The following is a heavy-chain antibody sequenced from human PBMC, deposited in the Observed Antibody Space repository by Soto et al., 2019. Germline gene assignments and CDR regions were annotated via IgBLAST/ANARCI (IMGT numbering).Heavy chain of an antibody. J-gene: IGHJ4*02. CDR3: VKVRGGFYTYYFDY. CDR1: GFIFSSYA. Sequence: GGSLRLSCAASGFIFSSYAMNWVRQAPGKGLEWVSGISGSGVSAYYADSVKGRFSISRDNSKNTLYLQMNSLRAEDTAIYYCVKVRGGFYTYYFDYWGQGTLVTVSS. D-gene: IGHD3-10*01. CDR2: ISGSGVSA. V-gene: IGHV3-23*01.